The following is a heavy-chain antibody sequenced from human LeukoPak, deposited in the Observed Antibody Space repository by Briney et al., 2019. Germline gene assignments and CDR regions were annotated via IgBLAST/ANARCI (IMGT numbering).Heavy chain of an antibody. D-gene: IGHD3/OR15-3a*01. CDR2: ISSNGGST. Sequence: PGGSLRLFCAASGFTFSSYAMHWVRQAPGKGLEYVSAISSNGGSTYYANSVKGRFTISRDNSENTLYLQMGSLRAEDMAVYYCARSGLRWTYYFDYWGQGTLVTVSS. CDR3: ARSGLRWTYYFDY. V-gene: IGHV3-64*01. CDR1: GFTFSSYA. J-gene: IGHJ4*02.